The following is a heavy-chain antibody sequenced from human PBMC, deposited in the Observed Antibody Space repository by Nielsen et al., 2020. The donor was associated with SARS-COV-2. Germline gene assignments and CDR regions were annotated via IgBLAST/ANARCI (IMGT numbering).Heavy chain of an antibody. D-gene: IGHD2-2*01. Sequence: SETLSLTCTVSGGSISSYYWSWIRQPPGKGLEWIGYIYYSGSTNYNPSLKSRVTISVDTSKNQFSLKLSSVTAADTAVYYCARGLMAPYCSSTSCYFRHYYYYMDVWGKGTTVTVSS. CDR1: GGSISSYY. CDR2: IYYSGST. J-gene: IGHJ6*03. CDR3: ARGLMAPYCSSTSCYFRHYYYYMDV. V-gene: IGHV4-59*01.